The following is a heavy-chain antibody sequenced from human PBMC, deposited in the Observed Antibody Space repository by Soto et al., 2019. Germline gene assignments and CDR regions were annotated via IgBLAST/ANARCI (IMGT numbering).Heavy chain of an antibody. J-gene: IGHJ6*02. CDR3: ARVLGSGWLGIYGMDV. D-gene: IGHD3-10*01. V-gene: IGHV4-31*03. CDR2: IYYSGNT. Sequence: PSETLSLTCTVSGVSISSGGYYWSWIRQHPGKGLEWIGYIYYSGNTYYNPSLKSRVAISVDTPKNQFSLKLSSVTAADTAVYYCARVLGSGWLGIYGMDVWGQGTTVTVSS. CDR1: GVSISSGGYY.